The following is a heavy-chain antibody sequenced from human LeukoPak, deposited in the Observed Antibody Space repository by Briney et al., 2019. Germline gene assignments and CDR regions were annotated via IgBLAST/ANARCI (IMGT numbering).Heavy chain of an antibody. CDR2: ISCDGSNK. J-gene: IGHJ4*02. D-gene: IGHD4-17*01. CDR1: GFTFSSYA. V-gene: IGHV3-30-3*01. CDR3: ARETGSAVGSTDFDY. Sequence: PGGSLRLSCAASGFTFSSYAMHWVRQAPGKGLEWVAVISCDGSNKYYADSVKGRFTISRDNSKNTLYLQMNSLRAEDTAVYYCARETGSAVGSTDFDYWGQGTLVTVSS.